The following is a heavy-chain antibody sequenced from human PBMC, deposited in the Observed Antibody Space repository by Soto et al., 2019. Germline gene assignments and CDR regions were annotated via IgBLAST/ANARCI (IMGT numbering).Heavy chain of an antibody. CDR2: IYYSGST. V-gene: IGHV4-31*03. CDR1: GGSISSGDYY. Sequence: QVQLQESGPGLVKPSQTLSLTCTVSGGSISSGDYYWSWIRQHPGKGLEWIGYIYYSGSTYYNPSLKSRVTISVDTYKNQFSLKLSSVTAADTAVYSCARWWSGSRQGFDPWGQGTLVTVSS. J-gene: IGHJ5*02. D-gene: IGHD3-3*01. CDR3: ARWWSGSRQGFDP.